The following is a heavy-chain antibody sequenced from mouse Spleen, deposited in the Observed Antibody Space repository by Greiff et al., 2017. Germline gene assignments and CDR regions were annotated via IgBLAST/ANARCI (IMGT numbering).Heavy chain of an antibody. D-gene: IGHD1-2*01. CDR2: ISSGGSYT. V-gene: IGHV5-6*02. CDR1: GFTFSSYG. Sequence: EVMLVESGGDLVKPGGSLKLSCAASGFTFSSYGMSWVRQTPDKRLEWVATISSGGSYTYYPDSVKGRFTISRDNAKNTLYLQMSSLKSEDTAMYYCARQRGRRDYFDYWGQGTTLTVSS. CDR3: ARQRGRRDYFDY. J-gene: IGHJ2*01.